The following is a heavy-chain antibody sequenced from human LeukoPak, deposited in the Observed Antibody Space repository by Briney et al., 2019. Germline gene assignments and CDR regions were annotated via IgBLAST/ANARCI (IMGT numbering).Heavy chain of an antibody. Sequence: SETLSLTCTVSGGSISSSSYYWGWIRQPPGKGLEWIGSIYYSGSTYYNPSLKSRVTISVDTSKNQFSLKLSSVTAADTAVYYCARSFRGLDGYNPVGYWGQGTLVTVSS. J-gene: IGHJ4*02. CDR3: ARSFRGLDGYNPVGY. CDR1: GGSISSSSYY. D-gene: IGHD5-24*01. V-gene: IGHV4-39*07. CDR2: IYYSGST.